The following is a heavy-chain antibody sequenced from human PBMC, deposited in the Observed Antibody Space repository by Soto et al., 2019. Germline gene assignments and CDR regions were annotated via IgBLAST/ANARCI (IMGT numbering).Heavy chain of an antibody. V-gene: IGHV4-39*01. J-gene: IGHJ4*02. D-gene: IGHD3-22*01. CDR1: GGSISSSSYY. CDR2: IYYSGST. CDR3: ARQGYYDSSGSAFDY. Sequence: QLQLQESGPGLVKPSETLSLTCTVSGGSISSSSYYWGWIRQPPGKGLEWIGSIYYSGSTYYNPSLKSRVTISVDTSKNQFSLKLSSVTAADTAVYYCARQGYYDSSGSAFDYWGQGTLVTVSS.